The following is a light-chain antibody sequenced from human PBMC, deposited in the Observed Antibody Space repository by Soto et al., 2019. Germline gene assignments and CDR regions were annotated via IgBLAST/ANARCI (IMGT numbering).Light chain of an antibody. CDR3: QQRSNWPPWT. CDR2: DAS. Sequence: EIVLRQSPATLSLSPGERATLSCRASQSVSSYLAWYQQKPGQAPRLLIYDASNRATGIPARFSGGGSGTDFTLTISSLEPEDFAVYYCQQRSNWPPWTFGQGTKVDIK. J-gene: IGKJ1*01. V-gene: IGKV3-11*01. CDR1: QSVSSY.